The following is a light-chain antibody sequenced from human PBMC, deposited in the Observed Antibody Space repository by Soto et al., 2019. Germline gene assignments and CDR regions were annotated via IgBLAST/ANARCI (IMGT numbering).Light chain of an antibody. Sequence: EIVLTQSPGTLSLSPGERATLSCRASQSVSSSYLAWYQQKPGQAPRLLIYGASSRATGIPDRFSGSGSGTDFTLTIRRLEPEDFAVYYCQQYGSSYPWTFGQGTRLEI. V-gene: IGKV3-20*01. J-gene: IGKJ5*01. CDR3: QQYGSSYPWT. CDR2: GAS. CDR1: QSVSSSY.